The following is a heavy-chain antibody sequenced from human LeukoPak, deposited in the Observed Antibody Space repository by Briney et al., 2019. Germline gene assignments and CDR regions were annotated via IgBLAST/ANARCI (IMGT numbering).Heavy chain of an antibody. CDR3: AREKRYYHSSGFYYTFDY. V-gene: IGHV1-18*01. J-gene: IGHJ4*02. Sequence: ASVKLSCKASGYTFTCYGISWVRHAPGQGLELMGCISAYNGNTNYAEKLQGRVTMTTDTSTSTAYMELRSLRSDDTAVYYCAREKRYYHSSGFYYTFDYWGQGTLDTVSS. CDR1: GYTFTCYG. D-gene: IGHD3-22*01. CDR2: ISAYNGNT.